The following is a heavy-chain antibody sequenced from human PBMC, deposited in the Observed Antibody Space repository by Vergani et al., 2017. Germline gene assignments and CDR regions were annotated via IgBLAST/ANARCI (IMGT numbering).Heavy chain of an antibody. V-gene: IGHV4-59*01. J-gene: IGHJ3*02. CDR2: IYYSGST. Sequence: QVQLQESGPGLVKPSGTLSLTCAVSGGSISSYYWSWIRQPPGKGLEWIGYIYYSGSTNYNPSLKSRVTISVDTSKNQFSLKLSSVTAADTAVYYCARSIVVVAATPSTAFDIWGQGTMVTVSS. D-gene: IGHD2-15*01. CDR3: ARSIVVVAATPSTAFDI. CDR1: GGSISSYY.